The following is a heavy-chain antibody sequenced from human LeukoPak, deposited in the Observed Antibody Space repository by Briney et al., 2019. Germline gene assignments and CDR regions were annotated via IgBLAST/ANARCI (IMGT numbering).Heavy chain of an antibody. V-gene: IGHV1-69*05. Sequence: SVKVPCKASGGTFSNYVISWVRQAPGQGLEWMGGIIPMFGTANYAQKFQGRVTITTDESTSTGYMEMSSLRSEDTAVYYCARGYYYGSETYWHTNWFDPWGQGTPVTVSS. CDR1: GGTFSNYV. D-gene: IGHD3-10*01. CDR2: IIPMFGTA. J-gene: IGHJ5*02. CDR3: ARGYYYGSETYWHTNWFDP.